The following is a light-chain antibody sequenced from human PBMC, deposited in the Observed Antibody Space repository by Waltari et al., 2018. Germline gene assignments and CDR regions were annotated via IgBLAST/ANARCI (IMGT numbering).Light chain of an antibody. Sequence: QSALTQPASVSVSPGQSITISCSGTKRDIGTYDLVSWYQHHPGKAPKGIIYQDNKRPSGVSNRFSGSKSGNTASLAVSGLQAEDEADYYCCAYAGSYTYVFGGGTKVTV. CDR3: CAYAGSYTYV. CDR2: QDN. V-gene: IGLV2-23*01. J-gene: IGLJ1*01. CDR1: KRDIGTYDL.